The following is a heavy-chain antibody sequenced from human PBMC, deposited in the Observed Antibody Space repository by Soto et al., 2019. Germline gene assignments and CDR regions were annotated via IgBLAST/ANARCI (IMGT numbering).Heavy chain of an antibody. CDR1: GGSFSGYY. CDR2: INHSGST. J-gene: IGHJ4*02. Sequence: QVQLQQWGAGLLKPSETLSLTCAVYGGSFSGYYWSWIRQPPGKGLEWIGEINHSGSTNYNPSLKSRVTKSVDTSKNQFSLKLSSVTAADTAVYYCARRPSNGYSSSWYFDYWGQGTLVTVSS. D-gene: IGHD6-13*01. V-gene: IGHV4-34*01. CDR3: ARRPSNGYSSSWYFDY.